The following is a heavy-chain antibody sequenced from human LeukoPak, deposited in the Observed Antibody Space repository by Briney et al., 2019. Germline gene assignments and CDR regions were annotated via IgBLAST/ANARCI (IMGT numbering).Heavy chain of an antibody. J-gene: IGHJ3*02. V-gene: IGHV3-30-3*01. D-gene: IGHD2-2*01. CDR1: GFTFSSYA. Sequence: LPGGSLRLPCAASGFTFSSYALHWVRQAPGKGLEWVAVISYDGTNKYYADSVKGRFTISRDNSKNTLYLQMNSLRAEDTAVYYCAKDSYCSSCDPGNAFDIWGQGTMVTVSS. CDR2: ISYDGTNK. CDR3: AKDSYCSSCDPGNAFDI.